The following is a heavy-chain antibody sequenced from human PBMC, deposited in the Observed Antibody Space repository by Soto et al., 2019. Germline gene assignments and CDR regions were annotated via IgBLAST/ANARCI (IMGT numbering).Heavy chain of an antibody. CDR1: GGSISSGDYY. CDR2: IYYGGST. V-gene: IGHV4-30-4*01. Sequence: PSETLSLTCTVSGGSISSGDYYWSWIRQPPGKGLEWIGYIYYGGSTYYNPSLKSRVTISVDTSKNQFSLKLSSVTAADTAVYYCARYGGGYGVQDYWGQGTLVTVSS. D-gene: IGHD4-17*01. J-gene: IGHJ4*02. CDR3: ARYGGGYGVQDY.